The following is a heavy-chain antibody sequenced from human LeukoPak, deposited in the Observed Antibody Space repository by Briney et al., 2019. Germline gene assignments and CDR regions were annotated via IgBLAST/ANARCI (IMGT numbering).Heavy chain of an antibody. CDR1: GGTFSSYA. V-gene: IGHV1-69*13. CDR3: AKGYYYDTSGYEPFDY. D-gene: IGHD3-22*01. J-gene: IGHJ4*02. CDR2: IIPIFGTA. Sequence: GASVKVSCKASGGTFSSYAISWVRQAPGQGLEWMGGIIPIFGTANYAQKFQGRVTITADESTSTAYMELSSLRSEDTAVYYCAKGYYYDTSGYEPFDYWGQGTLVTVSS.